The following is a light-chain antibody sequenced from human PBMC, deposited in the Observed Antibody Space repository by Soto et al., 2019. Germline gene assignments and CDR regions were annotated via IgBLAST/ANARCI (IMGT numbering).Light chain of an antibody. CDR1: QSISSW. V-gene: IGKV1-5*01. CDR3: QQYNSYSRT. CDR2: DAS. J-gene: IGKJ1*01. Sequence: DIQMTQSPSTLSASVGDRVTITCRASQSISSWLAWYQQKPGKAPKLLIYDASSLESGVPSRFSGSGSGKEFTLTISSLQPDDFATYYCQQYNSYSRTFCQGTKVEIK.